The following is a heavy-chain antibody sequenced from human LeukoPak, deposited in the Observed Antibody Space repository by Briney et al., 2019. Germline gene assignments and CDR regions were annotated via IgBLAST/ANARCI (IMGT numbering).Heavy chain of an antibody. CDR2: INPSGGST. CDR3: ARDGAFYDILTGYYIRGDAFDI. D-gene: IGHD3-9*01. J-gene: IGHJ3*02. V-gene: IGHV1-46*01. Sequence: GASVKVSCKASGYTFTSYYMHWVRQAPGQGLEWMRIINPSGGSTSYAQKFQGRVTMTRDTSTSTVYMELSSLRSEDTAVYYCARDGAFYDILTGYYIRGDAFDIWGQGTMVTVSS. CDR1: GYTFTSYY.